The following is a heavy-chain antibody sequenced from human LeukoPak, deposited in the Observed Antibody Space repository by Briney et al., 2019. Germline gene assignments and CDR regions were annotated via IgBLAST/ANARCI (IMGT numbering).Heavy chain of an antibody. V-gene: IGHV1-69*04. CDR1: GGTFSSYA. CDR2: IIPILGIA. CDR3: ATGALIAARHYFDY. D-gene: IGHD6-6*01. J-gene: IGHJ4*02. Sequence: GASVKVSCKASGGTFSSYAISWVRQAPGQGLEWMGRIIPILGIANYAQKFQGRVTITADKSTSTAYMELSSLRSEDTAVYYCATGALIAARHYFDYWGQGTLVTVSS.